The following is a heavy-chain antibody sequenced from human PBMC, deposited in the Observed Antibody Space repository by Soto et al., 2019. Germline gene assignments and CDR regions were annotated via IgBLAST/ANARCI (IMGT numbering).Heavy chain of an antibody. CDR1: GFTFSSYT. D-gene: IGHD5-18*01. CDR3: AKDGKYSYGYDPFDY. V-gene: IGHV3-23*01. Sequence: EVQLLESGGGLVQPGGSLRLSCAASGFTFSSYTMSWVRQAPGKGLEWVSAISGSGGSTYYADSVKGRFTISRDNSKNTLYLQMNSLRAEDTAVYYCAKDGKYSYGYDPFDYWGQGTLVTVSS. J-gene: IGHJ4*02. CDR2: ISGSGGST.